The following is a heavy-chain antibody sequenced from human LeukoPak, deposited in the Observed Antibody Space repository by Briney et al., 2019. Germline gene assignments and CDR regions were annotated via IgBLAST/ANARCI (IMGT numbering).Heavy chain of an antibody. J-gene: IGHJ4*02. V-gene: IGHV1-24*01. CDR1: GYTLTELS. CDR2: FDPEDGEP. CDR3: ATVSSSSGWELDY. D-gene: IGHD6-19*01. Sequence: ASVKVSCKVSGYTLTELSMHWVRQAPGKGLEWMGGFDPEDGEPIYAQKFQGRVTMTEDTSTDTAYMELSSLRSEDTAVYYCATVSSSSGWELDYWGQGTLVTVSS.